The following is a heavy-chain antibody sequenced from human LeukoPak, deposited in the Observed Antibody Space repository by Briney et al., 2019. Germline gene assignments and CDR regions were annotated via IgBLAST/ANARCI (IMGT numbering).Heavy chain of an antibody. CDR1: GFTFSSYA. Sequence: GRSLRLSCAASGFTFSSYAMHWVRQAPGKGLEWVAVISYDGSNKYYADSVKGRFTISRDNSKNTLYLQMNSLRAEDTAVYYCAGSSSWYAPPSYWGQGTLVTVSS. V-gene: IGHV3-30-3*01. J-gene: IGHJ4*02. CDR2: ISYDGSNK. CDR3: AGSSSWYAPPSY. D-gene: IGHD6-13*01.